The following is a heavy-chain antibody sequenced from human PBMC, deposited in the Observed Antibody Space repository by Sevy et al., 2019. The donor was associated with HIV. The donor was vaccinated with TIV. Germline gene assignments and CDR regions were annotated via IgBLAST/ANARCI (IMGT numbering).Heavy chain of an antibody. J-gene: IGHJ4*02. Sequence: GESLKISCKGSGYNFTSYWIGWVRQMPGKGLEWMGIIYPGDSDTRYSPSFQGQVTISADKSISTAYLQWSSLKASDTAMYYCARQLDYYDSSGYYTHFDYWGQGTLVTVSS. CDR2: IYPGDSDT. D-gene: IGHD3-22*01. CDR1: GYNFTSYW. V-gene: IGHV5-51*01. CDR3: ARQLDYYDSSGYYTHFDY.